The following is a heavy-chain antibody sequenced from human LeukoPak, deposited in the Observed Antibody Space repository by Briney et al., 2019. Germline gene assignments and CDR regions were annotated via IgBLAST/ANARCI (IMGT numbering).Heavy chain of an antibody. CDR2: IYNGGSI. CDR1: GIIVRNNY. V-gene: IGHV3-53*01. CDR3: ARTGGGNSGPFDY. Sequence: GSLILSCVASGIIVRNNYMTWVRQAPGKGLEWVSVIYNGGSIYYGDSVKGRFTNSADNSRNMVYLQMNGLRAEDTAVYYCARTGGGNSGPFDYWGQGTLVTVSS. D-gene: IGHD4-23*01. J-gene: IGHJ4*02.